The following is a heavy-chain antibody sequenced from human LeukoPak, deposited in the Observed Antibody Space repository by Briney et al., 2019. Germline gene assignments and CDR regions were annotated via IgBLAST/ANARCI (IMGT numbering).Heavy chain of an antibody. CDR3: ARFGWERLLGFDP. CDR1: GYSISSSNW. Sequence: PSDTLSLTCTVSGYSISSSNWWGWIRQPPGKGLEWIGYIYYSGSTYYNPSLKSRVTMSVDTSKNQFSLKLSSVTAVDTAVYYCARFGWERLLGFDPWGQGTLVTVSS. CDR2: IYYSGST. J-gene: IGHJ5*02. V-gene: IGHV4-28*01. D-gene: IGHD1-26*01.